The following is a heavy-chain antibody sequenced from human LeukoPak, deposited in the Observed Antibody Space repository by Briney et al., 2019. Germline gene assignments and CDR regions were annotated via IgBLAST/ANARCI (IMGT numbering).Heavy chain of an antibody. J-gene: IGHJ4*02. Sequence: GTSVKVSCEASGVMFSSSAIQWVRQARGQRLEWIGWIVVGSGETNHARVFQERVTITRDMATGTAYMELSSLSSEDTAVYYCTAALAYNYGRTEDYWGQGTLVIVSS. D-gene: IGHD5-18*01. V-gene: IGHV1-58*02. CDR2: IVVGSGET. CDR3: TAALAYNYGRTEDY. CDR1: GVMFSSSA.